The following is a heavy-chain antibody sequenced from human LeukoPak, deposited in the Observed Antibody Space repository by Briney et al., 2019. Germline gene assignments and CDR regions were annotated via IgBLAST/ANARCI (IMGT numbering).Heavy chain of an antibody. Sequence: SETLSLTCTVSGGSISSSSYYWGWIRQPPGKGLEWIGSIYYSGSTYYNPSLKSRVTISVDTSKNQFSLKLSSVTAADTAVYYCASFTAMANDAFDIWGQGTMVTVSS. CDR1: GGSISSSSYY. V-gene: IGHV4-39*07. CDR3: ASFTAMANDAFDI. D-gene: IGHD5-18*01. J-gene: IGHJ3*02. CDR2: IYYSGST.